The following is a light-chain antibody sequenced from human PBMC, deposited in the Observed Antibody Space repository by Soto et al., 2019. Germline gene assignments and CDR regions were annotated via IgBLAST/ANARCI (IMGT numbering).Light chain of an antibody. CDR3: QQYYSYPRT. CDR2: AAS. CDR1: QGISSY. V-gene: IGKV1-8*01. Sequence: AIRMTQSPSSLSASTGDSVTITCRASQGISSYLAWYQQRPGKAPKFLIYAASTLQSGVPSRFSGSGSGTDFTLTISCLQSEDFATYYCQQYYSYPRTFGQGTKVEIK. J-gene: IGKJ1*01.